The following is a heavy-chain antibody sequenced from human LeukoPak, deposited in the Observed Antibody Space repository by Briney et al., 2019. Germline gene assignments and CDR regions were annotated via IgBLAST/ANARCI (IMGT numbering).Heavy chain of an antibody. CDR2: KYYSGST. J-gene: IGHJ6*03. CDR1: GGSFSGYY. CDR3: ARNIAVAGRGDYMDV. Sequence: SETLSLTCAVYGGSFSGYYWSWIRQPPGKGLEWIGSKYYSGSTYYNPSLKNRVTISVDTSKNQFSLKLSSVTAADTAVYYCARNIAVAGRGDYMDVWGKGTTVTISS. V-gene: IGHV4-34*01. D-gene: IGHD6-19*01.